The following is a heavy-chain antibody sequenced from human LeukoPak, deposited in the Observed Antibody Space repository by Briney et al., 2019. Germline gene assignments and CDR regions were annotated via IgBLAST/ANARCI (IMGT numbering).Heavy chain of an antibody. J-gene: IGHJ4*02. CDR1: GGSIDSSSYY. CDR3: TAERAGTVVDY. CDR2: IKNSGTT. V-gene: IGHV4-39*07. D-gene: IGHD1-1*01. Sequence: SETLSLTCTVSGGSIDSSSYYWGWIRQPPGKGLEWIGSIKNSGTTYYNLSLKSRVTVSVDTSKNQFSLKLSSVTATDTAVYYCTAERAGTVVDYWGQGTLVTVSS.